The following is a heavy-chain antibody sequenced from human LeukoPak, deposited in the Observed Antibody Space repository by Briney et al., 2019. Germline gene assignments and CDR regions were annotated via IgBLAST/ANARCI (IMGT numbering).Heavy chain of an antibody. CDR3: ARDQAGGDYYYYGMDV. CDR1: LYTFTSYG. Sequence: APLRLCSKASLYTFTSYGVSWVRQAPGQGLEWMGWISAYNGKTNYAQKLQGRVTMTTDTSTSTAYTELRSLRSDDTAVYYCARDQAGGDYYYYGMDVWGQGTTVTVSS. V-gene: IGHV1-18*01. CDR2: ISAYNGKT. J-gene: IGHJ6*02. D-gene: IGHD3-10*01.